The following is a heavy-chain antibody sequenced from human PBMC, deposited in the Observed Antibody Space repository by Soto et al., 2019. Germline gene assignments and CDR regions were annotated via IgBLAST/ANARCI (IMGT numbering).Heavy chain of an antibody. CDR1: GFTFTRYS. CDR2: ISSTTNYI. J-gene: IGHJ4*02. V-gene: IGHV3-21*06. Sequence: GSLRVPCAAPGFTFTRYSMNWVRQAPGKGLEWVSSISSTTNYIYYGDSMKGRFTISRDNAKNSLYLEMNSLRAEDTAVYYCARESEDLTSNFDYWGQGTLVTVYS. CDR3: ARESEDLTSNFDY.